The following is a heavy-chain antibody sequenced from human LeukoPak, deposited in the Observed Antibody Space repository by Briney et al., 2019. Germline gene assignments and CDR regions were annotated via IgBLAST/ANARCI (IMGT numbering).Heavy chain of an antibody. Sequence: ASVKVSCKASGYTFTSYGISWVRQAPGQGLEWMGWISAYNGNTNYAQKLQGRVTMTTDTSTSTAYMELRSLRSDDTAVYYCARDVDPGGYCSSTSFYTWGQGTLVTVSS. D-gene: IGHD2-2*02. CDR2: ISAYNGNT. CDR1: GYTFTSYG. J-gene: IGHJ5*02. CDR3: ARDVDPGGYCSSTSFYT. V-gene: IGHV1-18*01.